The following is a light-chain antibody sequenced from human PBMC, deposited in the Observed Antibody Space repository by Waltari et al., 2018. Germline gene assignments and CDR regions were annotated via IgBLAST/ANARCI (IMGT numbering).Light chain of an antibody. CDR2: AAS. J-gene: IGKJ3*01. CDR3: QQLNSYPGT. Sequence: DIQLTQSPSFLSASVGDRVTITCRASQGISSYFACYQQKPGKAPKLLIYAASTLQSGVPSRFSGSGSGTEFTLTISSLQPEDFATYYCQQLNSYPGTFGPGTKVDIK. CDR1: QGISSY. V-gene: IGKV1-9*01.